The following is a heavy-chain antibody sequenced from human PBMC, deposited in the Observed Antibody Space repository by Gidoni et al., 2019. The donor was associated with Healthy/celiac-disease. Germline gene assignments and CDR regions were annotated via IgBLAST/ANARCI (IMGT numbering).Heavy chain of an antibody. V-gene: IGHV4-34*01. CDR3: ARGLTGQDGMDV. Sequence: QVQLQQWGAGLLTPSETLSLTGAVYGGSFSGYYWSWIRHPPGKGLEWIGEINHSGSTNYKPSLNSRVTISVDTSKNQVSLKLSSVTAAETAVYYCARGLTGQDGMDVWGQGTTVTVSS. CDR1: GGSFSGYY. CDR2: INHSGST. J-gene: IGHJ6*02.